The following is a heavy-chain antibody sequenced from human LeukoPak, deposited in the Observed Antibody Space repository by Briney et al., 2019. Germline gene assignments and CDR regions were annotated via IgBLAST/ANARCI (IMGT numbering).Heavy chain of an antibody. Sequence: SETLSLTCTVSGGSISSSSYYWGWIRQPPGKGLEWIGSIYYSGSTYYNPSLKSRVTISVDTSKNQFSLKLSSVTAADTAVYYCARHVSSPIVGATIVDYWGQGTLVTASS. CDR1: GGSISSSSYY. J-gene: IGHJ4*02. CDR2: IYYSGST. D-gene: IGHD1-26*01. V-gene: IGHV4-39*01. CDR3: ARHVSSPIVGATIVDY.